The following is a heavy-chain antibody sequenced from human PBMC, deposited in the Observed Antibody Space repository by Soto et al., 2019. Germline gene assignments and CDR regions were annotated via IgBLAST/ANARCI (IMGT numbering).Heavy chain of an antibody. CDR2: IRSKVNNYAT. CDR1: GFTFSGSS. V-gene: IGHV3-73*01. J-gene: IGHJ4*02. D-gene: IGHD1-7*01. Sequence: EVQLVESGGGLVQPGGSLKLSCAASGFTFSGSSMHWVRQASGKGLEWVGRIRSKVNNYATAYAASVKGRFTISRDDSKNTAYLQMDSLKTEDTAVYYCSYNYNYCFDSWGQGTLVTVSS. CDR3: SYNYNYCFDS.